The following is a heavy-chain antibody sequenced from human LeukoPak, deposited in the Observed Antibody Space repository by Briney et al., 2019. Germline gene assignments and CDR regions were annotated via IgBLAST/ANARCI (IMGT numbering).Heavy chain of an antibody. Sequence: GGSLRLSCAASGFTFSSYAMSWVRQAPGKGLGWGSAISGSGGSTYYADSVKGRFTISRDNSKNTLYLQMNSLRAEDTAVYYCAKDRYRDDYVWGSYRFSGYPFDYWGQGTLVTVSS. V-gene: IGHV3-23*01. CDR1: GFTFSSYA. CDR3: AKDRYRDDYVWGSYRFSGYPFDY. CDR2: ISGSGGST. D-gene: IGHD3-16*02. J-gene: IGHJ4*02.